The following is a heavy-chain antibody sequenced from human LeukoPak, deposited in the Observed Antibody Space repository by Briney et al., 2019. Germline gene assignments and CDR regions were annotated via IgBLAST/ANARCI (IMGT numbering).Heavy chain of an antibody. V-gene: IGHV1-69*13. Sequence: SVKVSCKASGGTFSSYAISWVRQAPGQGLEWMGGIIPIFGTANYAQKFQGRVTITADESTSTAYMELSSLRSEDTAVYYCARDVTHVLLWFGELLDWGQGTLVTVSS. CDR2: IIPIFGTA. J-gene: IGHJ4*02. CDR1: GGTFSSYA. CDR3: ARDVTHVLLWFGELLD. D-gene: IGHD3-10*01.